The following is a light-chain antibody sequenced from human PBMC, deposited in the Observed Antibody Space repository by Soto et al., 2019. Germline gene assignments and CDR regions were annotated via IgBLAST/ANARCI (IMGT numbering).Light chain of an antibody. CDR1: QSISSSY. J-gene: IGKJ5*01. Sequence: EVVLTQSPATLSLSPGEGATLSRRVSQSISSSYLSWYQQRPGQAPRLLIYGASTRATGIPARFSGSGRGSGTDFTLTISSLQPEDFAVYYCQQDYNLPITFGQGTRLEIK. CDR2: GAS. CDR3: QQDYNLPIT. V-gene: IGKV3D-7*01.